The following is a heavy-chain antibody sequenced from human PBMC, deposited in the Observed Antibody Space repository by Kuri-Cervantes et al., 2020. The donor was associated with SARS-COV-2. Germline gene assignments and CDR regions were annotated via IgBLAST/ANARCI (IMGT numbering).Heavy chain of an antibody. CDR3: ARKRNNYDFWSGPIYYFDY. V-gene: IGHV3-7*01. CDR2: IKQDGSEK. J-gene: IGHJ4*02. Sequence: GSLKISCASSGFTVSSNYMSWVRQAPGKGLEWVANIKQDGSEKYYVDSVKGRFTISRDNAKNSLYLQMNSLRAEDTAVYYCARKRNNYDFWSGPIYYFDYWGQGTLVTVSS. CDR1: GFTVSSNY. D-gene: IGHD3-3*01.